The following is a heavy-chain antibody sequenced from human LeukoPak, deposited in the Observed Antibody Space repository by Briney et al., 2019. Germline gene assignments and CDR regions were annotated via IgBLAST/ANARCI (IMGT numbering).Heavy chain of an antibody. D-gene: IGHD4-17*01. J-gene: IGHJ5*02. V-gene: IGHV4-59*01. Sequence: KSSETLSLTCTVSGGSISSYYWSWIRQPPGKGLEWIGYIYYSGSTNYNPSLKSRVTISVDTSKNQFSLKLSSVTAADTAVYYCARVRGHDYGDYGWFDPWGQGTLVTVSS. CDR1: GGSISSYY. CDR3: ARVRGHDYGDYGWFDP. CDR2: IYYSGST.